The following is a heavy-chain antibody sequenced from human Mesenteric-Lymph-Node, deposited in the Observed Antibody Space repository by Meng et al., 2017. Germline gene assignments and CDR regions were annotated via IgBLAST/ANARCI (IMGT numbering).Heavy chain of an antibody. V-gene: IGHV1-69*05. CDR1: GYTFTGYY. D-gene: IGHD3-10*02. Sequence: SVKVSCKASGYTFTGYYMHWVRQAPGQGLEWMGGIIPIFGTANYAQKFQGRVTITTDESTSTAYMELSSLRSEDTAVYYCARDRIVGISIFPGFDPWGQGTLVTVSS. J-gene: IGHJ5*02. CDR2: IIPIFGTA. CDR3: ARDRIVGISIFPGFDP.